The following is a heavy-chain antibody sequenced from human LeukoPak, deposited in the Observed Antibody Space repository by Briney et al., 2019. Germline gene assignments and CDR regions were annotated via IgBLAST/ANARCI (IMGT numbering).Heavy chain of an antibody. V-gene: IGHV1-46*01. J-gene: IGHJ3*02. CDR2: VNPSGGST. CDR3: ARDKEDCSRGSCYDDVFDI. CDR1: GYTFTRHC. Sequence: ASVKVSCKGSGYTFTRHCMNWVRQAPGQGLEWMGIVNPSGGSTIYAQKFQGRVTMTRDMSTSTVYMELSSLTSEDTAVYYCARDKEDCSRGSCYDDVFDIWGQGTMVTVSS. D-gene: IGHD2-15*01.